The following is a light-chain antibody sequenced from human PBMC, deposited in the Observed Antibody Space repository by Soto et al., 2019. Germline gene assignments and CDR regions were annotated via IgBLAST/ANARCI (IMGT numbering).Light chain of an antibody. CDR3: QQRCNWPPIT. CDR2: DAS. J-gene: IGKJ5*01. Sequence: EIVLTQSPATLSLSPGERATLSCRASQSVSSYLAWYQQKPGQAPRLLIYDASNRATGTPARFSGSGSGTDFTLTISSLESEDLAVYYCQQRCNWPPITFGQGTRLEIK. V-gene: IGKV3-11*01. CDR1: QSVSSY.